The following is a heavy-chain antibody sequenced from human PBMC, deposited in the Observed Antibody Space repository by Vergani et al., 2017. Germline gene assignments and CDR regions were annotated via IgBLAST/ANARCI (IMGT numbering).Heavy chain of an antibody. J-gene: IGHJ5*02. CDR2: ISAYNGNT. V-gene: IGHV1-18*01. CDR3: ARDLRGYSYGSNWFDP. Sequence: QVQLVQSGAEVKKPGSSVKVSCKASGYTFTSYGISWVRQAPGQGLEWMGWISAYNGNTNYAQKLQGRVTMTTDTSTSTAYMELRSLRSDDTAVYYCARDLRGYSYGSNWFDPWGQGTLVTVSS. D-gene: IGHD5-18*01. CDR1: GYTFTSYG.